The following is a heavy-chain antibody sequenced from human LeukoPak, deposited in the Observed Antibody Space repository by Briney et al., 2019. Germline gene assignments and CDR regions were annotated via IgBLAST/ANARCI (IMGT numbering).Heavy chain of an antibody. D-gene: IGHD2-15*01. Sequence: ASVKVSCKASGYTFTSYGISLVRQAPGQGLEWMGWISAYNGNTNYAQKLQGRVTMTTDTSTSTAYMELRSLRSDDTAVYYCARDGGGDCSGGRCYSSSNYWGQGTLVTVSS. CDR1: GYTFTSYG. CDR3: ARDGGGDCSGGRCYSSSNY. J-gene: IGHJ4*02. CDR2: ISAYNGNT. V-gene: IGHV1-18*01.